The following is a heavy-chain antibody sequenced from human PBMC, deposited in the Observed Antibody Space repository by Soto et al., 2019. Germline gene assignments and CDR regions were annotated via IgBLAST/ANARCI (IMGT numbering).Heavy chain of an antibody. CDR1: GGTFSSYA. V-gene: IGHV1-69*12. CDR3: ARHLGGNHYYYGMDV. D-gene: IGHD3-16*01. CDR2: IIPIFGTA. Sequence: QVQLVQSGAEVKKPGSSVKVSCKASGGTFSSYAISWVRQAPGQGLEWMGGIIPIFGTADYAQKCQGRVTITADDFTRTAYMELSSLRSEDTAVYYCARHLGGNHYYYGMDVWGQGTTVTVSS. J-gene: IGHJ6*02.